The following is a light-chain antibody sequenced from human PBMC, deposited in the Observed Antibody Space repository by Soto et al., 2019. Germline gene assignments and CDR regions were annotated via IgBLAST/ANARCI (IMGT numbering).Light chain of an antibody. CDR2: DVS. CDR1: SSDVGGYNY. J-gene: IGLJ1*01. V-gene: IGLV2-14*01. Sequence: QSALTQPASVSGSPGQSITISCTGTSSDVGGYNYVSWYQQHPGKAPKLMIYDVSNRPSGVSNRFSGSKSGNTASLTISWLQAEDEADYYCSSYTSSSTGNYVFGTGTKLTVL. CDR3: SSYTSSSTGNYV.